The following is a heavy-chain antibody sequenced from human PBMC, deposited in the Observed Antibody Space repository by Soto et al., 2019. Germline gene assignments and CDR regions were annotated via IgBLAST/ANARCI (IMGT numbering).Heavy chain of an antibody. J-gene: IGHJ6*02. V-gene: IGHV3-23*01. CDR2: ISGSGGST. Sequence: GGSLRLSCAASGFTFSSYAMSWVRQAPGKGLEWVSAISGSGGSTYYADSVKGRFTISRDNSKNTLYLQMNSLRAEDTAVYYCAKDRDVVVPAATDYYYYGMDVWGQGTTVTVSS. D-gene: IGHD2-2*01. CDR1: GFTFSSYA. CDR3: AKDRDVVVPAATDYYYYGMDV.